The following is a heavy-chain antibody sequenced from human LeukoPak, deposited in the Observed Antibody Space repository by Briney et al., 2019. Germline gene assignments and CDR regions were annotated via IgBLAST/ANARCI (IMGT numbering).Heavy chain of an antibody. V-gene: IGHV3-23*01. D-gene: IGHD2-2*02. CDR1: AFTFSNYA. CDR2: ISGSGGNT. J-gene: IGHJ4*02. CDR3: VKEDQYCGSTGYYTVGFDY. Sequence: QAGGSLRLSCAASAFTFSNYAMGWVRQAPGKGLEWVSAISGSGGNTYYADSVKGRFTISRDNSKNTLYLQMNSLRAEDTAIYYCVKEDQYCGSTGYYTVGFDYWGQGTLVTVSS.